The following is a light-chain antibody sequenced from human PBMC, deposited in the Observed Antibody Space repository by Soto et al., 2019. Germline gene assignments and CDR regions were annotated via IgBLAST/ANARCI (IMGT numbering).Light chain of an antibody. CDR3: QQYGSSPQT. J-gene: IGKJ1*01. CDR2: GAS. Sequence: SVLTQSPGTLSLSPGERATLSCRASQSVSSSYLAWYQQKPGQAPRLLIYGASSRATGIPDRFSGSGSGTDFTLTISRLEPEDFAVYYCQQYGSSPQTFGQGTKV. V-gene: IGKV3-20*01. CDR1: QSVSSSY.